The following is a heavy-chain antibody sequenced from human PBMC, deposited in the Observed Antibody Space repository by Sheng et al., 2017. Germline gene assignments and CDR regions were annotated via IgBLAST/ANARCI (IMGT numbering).Heavy chain of an antibody. J-gene: IGHJ4*02. Sequence: QVQLQESGPGLVKPSETLSLTCAVSGYSISSGYYWGWIRQPPGKGLEWIGSIYHSGSTYYNPSLKSRVTISVDTSKNQFSLKLSSVTAADTAVYYCAIRGYSGSYYYRHQFDYWGQGTLVTVSS. D-gene: IGHD1-26*01. V-gene: IGHV4-38-2*01. CDR3: AIRGYSGSYYYRHQFDY. CDR1: GYSISSGYY. CDR2: IYHSGST.